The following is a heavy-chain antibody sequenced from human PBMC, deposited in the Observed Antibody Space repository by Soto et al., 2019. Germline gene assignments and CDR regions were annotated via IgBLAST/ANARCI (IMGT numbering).Heavy chain of an antibody. CDR2: ISGSGGST. Sequence: EVQLLESGGGLVQPGGSLRLSCAASGFTFSSYAMSWVRQAPGKGLEWVSAISGSGGSTYYADSVKGRFTISRDNSKNTLYLQMNSLRAEDTAVYYCASHRYCSGGSCYSPYYYYGMDVWGQGTTVTVSS. D-gene: IGHD2-15*01. CDR3: ASHRYCSGGSCYSPYYYYGMDV. CDR1: GFTFSSYA. J-gene: IGHJ6*02. V-gene: IGHV3-23*01.